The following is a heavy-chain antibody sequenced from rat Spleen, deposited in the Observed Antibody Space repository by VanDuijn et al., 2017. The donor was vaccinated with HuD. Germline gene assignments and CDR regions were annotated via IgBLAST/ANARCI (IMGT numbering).Heavy chain of an antibody. V-gene: IGHV2-6*01. Sequence: QVQLKESGPGLVQPSQTLSLTCTVSGFSLTSYSVNWVRQPPGKGLEWIAAISSDGNTYYNSALKSRLRISRDTSKSQVFLKMNSLQTEDTATYYCARGDYGGWDWGQGTLVTVSS. CDR2: ISSDGNT. CDR3: ARGDYGGWD. J-gene: IGHJ3*01. D-gene: IGHD1-11*01. CDR1: GFSLTSYS.